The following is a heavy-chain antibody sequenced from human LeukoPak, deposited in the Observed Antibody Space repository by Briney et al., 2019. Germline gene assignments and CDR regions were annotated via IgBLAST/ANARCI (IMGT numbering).Heavy chain of an antibody. V-gene: IGHV4-39*07. Sequence: SETLSLTCTVSGGSISSSSYYWGWIRQPPGKGLEWIGSIYYSGSTYYNPSLKSRVTISVDMSKNQFSLKLSSVTAADTAVYYCARIVVVPAANSVWFDPWGQGTLVTVSS. CDR3: ARIVVVPAANSVWFDP. J-gene: IGHJ5*02. D-gene: IGHD2-2*01. CDR1: GGSISSSSYY. CDR2: IYYSGST.